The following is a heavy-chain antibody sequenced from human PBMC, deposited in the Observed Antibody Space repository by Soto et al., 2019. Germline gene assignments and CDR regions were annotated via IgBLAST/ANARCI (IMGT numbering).Heavy chain of an antibody. V-gene: IGHV3-23*01. CDR1: GFTFSTYS. Sequence: EVQLLESGGGLVQPGGSLRLSCAASGFTFSTYSMAWVRQAPGRGPEWVSGIFQDGRTHYADSVKGRFTIYRDNSRSSVYLQMITLRGEDTAIYYCAKDLRPDGVWDFDYWGQGTLVTVSS. D-gene: IGHD4-17*01. CDR3: AKDLRPDGVWDFDY. J-gene: IGHJ4*02. CDR2: IFQDGRT.